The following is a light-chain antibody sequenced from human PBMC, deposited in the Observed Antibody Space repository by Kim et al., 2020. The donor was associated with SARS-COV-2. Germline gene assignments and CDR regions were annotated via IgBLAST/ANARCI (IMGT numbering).Light chain of an antibody. J-gene: IGKJ2*01. CDR3: QHYIRYPYT. V-gene: IGKV1-5*03. Sequence: SVSVGDRVNITCLPSQSISDCLACYQQKPGKAPTLLIYKASSLESGVPSRFSASGSGTEFTLTINSLQPDDFATCYCQHYIRYPYTFGQGTKLEI. CDR1: QSISDC. CDR2: KAS.